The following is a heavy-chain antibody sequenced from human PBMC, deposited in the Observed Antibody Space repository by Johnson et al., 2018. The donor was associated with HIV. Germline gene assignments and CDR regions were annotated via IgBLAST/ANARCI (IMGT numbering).Heavy chain of an antibody. V-gene: IGHV3-66*01. CDR3: ARLSKGGFDI. Sequence: ADSVKGRFTISRDNSKNTLHLQMNSLRGEDTAVYYCARLSKGGFDIWGQGTMVTVSS. D-gene: IGHD5/OR15-5a*01. J-gene: IGHJ3*02.